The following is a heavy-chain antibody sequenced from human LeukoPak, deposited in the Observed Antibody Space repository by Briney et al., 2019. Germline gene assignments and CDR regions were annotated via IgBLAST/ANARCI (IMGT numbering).Heavy chain of an antibody. Sequence: GGSLRPSCAASGFTVSSNYMSWVRQAPGKGQEWVSVIYSGGSTNYADSVKGRFTISRDNSKNTLYLQMNSLRAEDTAVYYCAKVARLDAFDIWGQGTMVTVSS. CDR1: GFTVSSNY. CDR2: IYSGGST. CDR3: AKVARLDAFDI. D-gene: IGHD3-22*01. J-gene: IGHJ3*02. V-gene: IGHV3-53*01.